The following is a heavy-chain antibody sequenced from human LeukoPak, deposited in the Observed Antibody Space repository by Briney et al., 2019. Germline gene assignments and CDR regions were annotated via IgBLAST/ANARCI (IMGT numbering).Heavy chain of an antibody. D-gene: IGHD2-2*01. CDR3: TSSAMPLAFDY. J-gene: IGHJ4*02. CDR1: GFTFGDYA. V-gene: IGHV3-49*03. Sequence: PGRSLRLSCTASGFTFGDYAMSWFRQAPGKGLEWVGFIRSQTYGGTTEYAASVKGRFTISRDYSKSIAYLQMNSLKTEDTAVYYCTSSAMPLAFDYWGQGTLVTVSS. CDR2: IRSQTYGGTT.